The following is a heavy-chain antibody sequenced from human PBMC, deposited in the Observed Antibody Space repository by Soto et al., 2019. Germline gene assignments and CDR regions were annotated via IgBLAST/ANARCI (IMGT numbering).Heavy chain of an antibody. D-gene: IGHD5-18*01. V-gene: IGHV3-21*01. CDR3: ARDRSMGYYSYGPRGYYYYGMDV. J-gene: IGHJ6*02. Sequence: GESLKISCAASGFTFSSYSMNWVRQAPGKGLEWVSSISSSSSYIYYADSVKGRFTISRDNAKNSLYLQMNSLRAEDTAVYYCARDRSMGYYSYGPRGYYYYGMDVWGQGTTVTISS. CDR1: GFTFSSYS. CDR2: ISSSSSYI.